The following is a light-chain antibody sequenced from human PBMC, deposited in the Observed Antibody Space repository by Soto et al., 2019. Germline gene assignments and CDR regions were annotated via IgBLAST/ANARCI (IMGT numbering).Light chain of an antibody. V-gene: IGKV1-5*03. J-gene: IGKJ1*01. CDR2: KAS. Sequence: DIQMTQSPSTLSGSVGDRVTITCRASQTISSWLAWYQQKPGKAPKLLIYKASTLKSGVPSRLSGSGSGTEFTLTISSLQPDDFATYYGQHYNSYSEAFGQGTKVDIK. CDR3: QHYNSYSEA. CDR1: QTISSW.